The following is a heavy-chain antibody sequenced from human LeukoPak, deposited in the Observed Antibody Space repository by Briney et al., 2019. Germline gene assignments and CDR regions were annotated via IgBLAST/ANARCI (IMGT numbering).Heavy chain of an antibody. J-gene: IGHJ5*02. Sequence: SETLSLTCTVSGGSISSNYWSWIRQPAGKGLEWIGRIYASGSTNYNPSLKSRVTMSVDMSKNQFSLKLSSVTAADTAVYYCAGGGLHYGDLNWFDPWGQGTLVTVSS. CDR2: IYASGST. CDR3: AGGGLHYGDLNWFDP. CDR1: GGSISSNY. D-gene: IGHD4-17*01. V-gene: IGHV4-4*07.